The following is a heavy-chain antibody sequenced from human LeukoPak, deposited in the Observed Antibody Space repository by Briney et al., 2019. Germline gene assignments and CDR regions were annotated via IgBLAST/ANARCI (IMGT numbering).Heavy chain of an antibody. CDR1: GGSISSYY. CDR2: IYTGGST. V-gene: IGHV4-4*07. CDR3: ARIYYDSSGYYPHFDY. Sequence: SETLSLTCTVSGGSISSYYWSWIRQPPGKGLEWIGRIYTGGSTNYNPSLKSRVTMSVDTSKNQFSLKLSSVTAADTAVYYCARIYYDSSGYYPHFDYWGQGTLVTVSS. J-gene: IGHJ4*02. D-gene: IGHD3-22*01.